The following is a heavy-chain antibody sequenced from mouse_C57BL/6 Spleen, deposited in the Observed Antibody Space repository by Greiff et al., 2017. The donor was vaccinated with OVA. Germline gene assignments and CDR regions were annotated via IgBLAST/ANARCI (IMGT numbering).Heavy chain of an antibody. J-gene: IGHJ3*01. CDR1: GYTFTSYW. D-gene: IGHD3-2*02. CDR2: IDPSDSET. CDR3: ASSAQATFWFAY. Sequence: QVQLHQSGAELVRPGSSVKLSCKASGYTFTSYWMHWVKQRPIQGLEWIGNIDPSDSETHYNQKFKDKATLTVDKSSSTAYMQLSSLTSEDSAVYYCASSAQATFWFAYWGQGTLVTVSA. V-gene: IGHV1-52*01.